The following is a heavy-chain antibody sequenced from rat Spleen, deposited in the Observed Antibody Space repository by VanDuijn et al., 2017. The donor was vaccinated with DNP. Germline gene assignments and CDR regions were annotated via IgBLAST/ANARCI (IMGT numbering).Heavy chain of an antibody. V-gene: IGHV5-31*01. CDR1: GFIFSNYW. Sequence: EVKLVESGGGLVQPGRSLKLSCAASGFIFSNYWMTWIRQAPGKGLEWIASITKTGDTTYYSDSVQGRFTISRDNAKSTLYLQMVGVGCGDTAIYYGAKGPNYGGWSDYFDYWGQGVMVTVSS. CDR3: AKGPNYGGWSDYFDY. CDR2: ITKTGDTT. J-gene: IGHJ2*01. D-gene: IGHD1-11*01.